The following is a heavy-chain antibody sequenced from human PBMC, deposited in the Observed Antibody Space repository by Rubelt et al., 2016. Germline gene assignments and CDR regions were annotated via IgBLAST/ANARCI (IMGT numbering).Heavy chain of an antibody. J-gene: IGHJ4*02. D-gene: IGHD3-10*01. CDR2: IYYSGST. Sequence: QLQLQESGPGLLQPSETLSLTCTVSGGSINSSSYYWGWIRQPPGKGLEWIGYIYYSGSTYYNPSLKGRVTISVDTSKNQFSLKLSSVTAADTAVYYCARPHDYYGSGLGNFDYWGQGTLVTVSS. V-gene: IGHV4-31*03. CDR1: GGSINSSSYY. CDR3: ARPHDYYGSGLGNFDY.